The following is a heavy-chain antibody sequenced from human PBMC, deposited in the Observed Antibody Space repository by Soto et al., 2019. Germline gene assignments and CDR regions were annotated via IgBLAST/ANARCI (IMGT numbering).Heavy chain of an antibody. CDR1: EFTFSSYW. V-gene: IGHV3-7*01. D-gene: IGHD3-9*01. Sequence: GGSLRLSCEASEFTFSSYWMSWVRQAPGKGLEWVANIKQDGSEKYYVDSVKGRFTISRDNSKNTLYLQMNSLRPEDTAVYYCVKVSTFYDILTGYYSTNFFDPWGQGTLVTVSS. CDR2: IKQDGSEK. J-gene: IGHJ5*02. CDR3: VKVSTFYDILTGYYSTNFFDP.